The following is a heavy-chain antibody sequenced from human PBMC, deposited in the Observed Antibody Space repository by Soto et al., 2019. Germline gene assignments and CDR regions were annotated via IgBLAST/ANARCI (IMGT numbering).Heavy chain of an antibody. V-gene: IGHV4-59*01. J-gene: IGHJ3*02. CDR2: IYYSGST. CDR3: AREADYGDYGDAFDI. D-gene: IGHD4-17*01. CDR1: GCSISSYY. Sequence: SETLSLTCTVSGCSISSYYWSWIRQPPGKGLEWIGYIYYSGSTNYNPSLKSRVTISVDTSKNQFSLKLSSVTAADTAVYYCAREADYGDYGDAFDIWGQGTMVS.